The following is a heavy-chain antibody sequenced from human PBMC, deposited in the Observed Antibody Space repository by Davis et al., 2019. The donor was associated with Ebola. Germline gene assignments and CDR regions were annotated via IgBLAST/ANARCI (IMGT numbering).Heavy chain of an antibody. CDR3: AKDRYNWNYAWFDP. V-gene: IGHV3-23*01. CDR1: GFTFSSYA. J-gene: IGHJ5*02. Sequence: GESLKISCAASGFTFSSYAMSWVRQAPGKGLEWISGISGSGSSTYYADSVKGRFTISRDNSKNTLYLQMNSLRAEDTAVYYCAKDRYNWNYAWFDPWGQGTLVTVSS. D-gene: IGHD1-7*01. CDR2: ISGSGSST.